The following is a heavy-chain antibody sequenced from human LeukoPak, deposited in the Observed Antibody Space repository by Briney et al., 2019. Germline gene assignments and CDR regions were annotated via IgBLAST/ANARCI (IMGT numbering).Heavy chain of an antibody. CDR2: INHSGSA. CDR1: GGSFSGYL. Sequence: SETLSLTCGVYGGSFSGYLWNWIRQPPGKDLEWLGEINHSGSANYHPSLKSRVTISVDTSKNQVSLSLSSVTAADTAVYYCASAGYDILTFDYWGQGTLVTVSS. CDR3: ASAGYDILTFDY. V-gene: IGHV4-34*01. J-gene: IGHJ4*02. D-gene: IGHD3-9*01.